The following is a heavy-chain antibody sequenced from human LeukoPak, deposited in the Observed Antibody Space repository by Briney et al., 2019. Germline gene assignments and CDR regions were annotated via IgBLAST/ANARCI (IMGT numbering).Heavy chain of an antibody. CDR3: ARESYDENAFDI. CDR2: ISAYNGNT. Sequence: GASVKVSCKAPGYTFTIYGISWVRQAPGQGLELMGWISAYNGNTNYAQKLKGRVTMTTDTSTSTAYMELRSLRSDETVVYYCARESYDENAFDIWGQGTMVTVSS. CDR1: GYTFTIYG. V-gene: IGHV1-18*01. D-gene: IGHD5-18*01. J-gene: IGHJ3*02.